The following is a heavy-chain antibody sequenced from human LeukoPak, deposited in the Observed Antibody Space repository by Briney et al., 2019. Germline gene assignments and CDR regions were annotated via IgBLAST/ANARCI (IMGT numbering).Heavy chain of an antibody. CDR3: ARGPLLIAVAGTSWFDP. CDR2: INPNSGGT. Sequence: ASVKVSCKASGYTLTDYYMHWVRQAPGQGLEWMGWINPNSGGTNYAQKFQGRVTMTRDTSISTAYMELSRLRSDDTAVYYCARGPLLIAVAGTSWFDPWGQGTLVTVSS. D-gene: IGHD6-19*01. J-gene: IGHJ5*02. CDR1: GYTLTDYY. V-gene: IGHV1-2*02.